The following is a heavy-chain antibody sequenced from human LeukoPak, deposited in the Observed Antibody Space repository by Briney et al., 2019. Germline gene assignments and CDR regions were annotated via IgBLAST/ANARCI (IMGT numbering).Heavy chain of an antibody. V-gene: IGHV4-30-4*02. D-gene: IGHD2-21*02. CDR3: ARGAYCGGDCYSYPHDAFDI. J-gene: IGHJ3*02. Sequence: SETLSLTCTVSGGSISSGDYYWSWIRQPPGKGLEWIGYIYYSGSTYYNPSLKSRVTISVDTSKNQFSLKLSSVTAADTAVYYCARGAYCGGDCYSYPHDAFDIWGQGTMVTAS. CDR2: IYYSGST. CDR1: GGSISSGDYY.